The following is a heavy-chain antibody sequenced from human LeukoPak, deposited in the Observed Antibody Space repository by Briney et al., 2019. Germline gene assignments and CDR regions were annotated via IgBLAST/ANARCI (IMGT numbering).Heavy chain of an antibody. D-gene: IGHD3-22*01. V-gene: IGHV1-18*01. Sequence: AASVKVSCKASGYTFTSYGISWVRQAPGQGREWMGWISAYNGNTNYAQKLQGRVTMTTDTSTSTAYMELRSLRSDDTAVYYCARSRNYYDSSGYYFDYWGQGTLVTVSS. J-gene: IGHJ4*02. CDR2: ISAYNGNT. CDR3: ARSRNYYDSSGYYFDY. CDR1: GYTFTSYG.